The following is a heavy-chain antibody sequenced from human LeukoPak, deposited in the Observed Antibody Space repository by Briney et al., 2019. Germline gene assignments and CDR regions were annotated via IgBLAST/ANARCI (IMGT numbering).Heavy chain of an antibody. CDR3: AREGIDYYYYYMDV. Sequence: ASVKGSCKASGYTFTSYGMSWVRQAPGQGRELRGWVSPYNGNTNYAQKLQGRVTMTTDTSTSTAYMELRSLRSDDTAVYYCAREGIDYYYYYMDVWGKGTTVTVSS. V-gene: IGHV1-18*01. J-gene: IGHJ6*03. CDR2: VSPYNGNT. CDR1: GYTFTSYG.